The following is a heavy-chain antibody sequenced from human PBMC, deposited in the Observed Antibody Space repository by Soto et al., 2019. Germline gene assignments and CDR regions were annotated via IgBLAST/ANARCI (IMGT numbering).Heavy chain of an antibody. V-gene: IGHV1-2*02. CDR2: INPNSGGT. CDR1: GYTFTGYY. CDR3: AREILVTTSNGGWFDP. Sequence: ASVKVSCKASGYTFTGYYMHWVRQAPGRGLEWMGWINPNSGGTNYAQKFQGRVTMTRDTSISTAYMELSRLRSDDTAVYYCAREILVTTSNGGWFDPWGQGTLVTVSS. D-gene: IGHD4-17*01. J-gene: IGHJ5*02.